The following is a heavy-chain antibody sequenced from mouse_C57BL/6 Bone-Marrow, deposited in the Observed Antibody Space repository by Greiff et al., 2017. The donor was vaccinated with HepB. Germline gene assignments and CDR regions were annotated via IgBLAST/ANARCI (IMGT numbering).Heavy chain of an antibody. J-gene: IGHJ1*03. CDR2: IYPGDGDT. CDR1: GYAFSSSW. V-gene: IGHV1-82*01. Sequence: QVTLKESGPELVKPGASVKISCKASGYAFSSSWMNWVKQRPGKGLEWIGRIYPGDGDTNYNGKFKGKATLTADKSSSTAYMQLSSLTSEDSAVYFCARPYGNFWYFDVWGTGTTVTVSS. D-gene: IGHD2-1*01. CDR3: ARPYGNFWYFDV.